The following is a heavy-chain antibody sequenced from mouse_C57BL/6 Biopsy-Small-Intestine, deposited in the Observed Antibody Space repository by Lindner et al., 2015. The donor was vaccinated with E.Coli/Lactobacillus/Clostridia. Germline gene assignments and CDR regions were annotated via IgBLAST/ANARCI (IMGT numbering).Heavy chain of an antibody. CDR2: INPGSGGT. CDR3: ARNRTYAMDY. V-gene: IGHV1-54*01. J-gene: IGHJ4*01. CDR1: GYAFTNYL. Sequence: VQLQESGAELVRPGTSVKVSCKASGYAFTNYLIEWVKRRPGQGLEWIGVINPGSGGTNYNEKFKGKATLTADKSSSTAYMQLSSLTSEDSAVYFCARNRTYAMDYWGQGTSVTVSS.